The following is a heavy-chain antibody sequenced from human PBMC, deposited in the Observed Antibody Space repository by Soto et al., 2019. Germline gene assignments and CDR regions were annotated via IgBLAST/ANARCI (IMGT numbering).Heavy chain of an antibody. V-gene: IGHV4-30-4*01. CDR2: TYYSGST. CDR3: ARTMVVTQNWFDP. J-gene: IGHJ5*02. CDR1: GGSISRGDYN. D-gene: IGHD2-21*02. Sequence: PSEXLSLTCTFSGGSISRGDYNSSWIRQPPGKGQEWIGYTYYSGSTYYNPALKSRGTIPVDTSNNQFSLKLSSVTAADTAVYYCARTMVVTQNWFDPWGQGTLVT.